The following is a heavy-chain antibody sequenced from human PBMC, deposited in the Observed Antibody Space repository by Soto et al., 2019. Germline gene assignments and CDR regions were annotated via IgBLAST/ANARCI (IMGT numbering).Heavy chain of an antibody. J-gene: IGHJ5*02. CDR2: IIPIFGTA. D-gene: IGHD1-26*01. CDR1: GGTFSSYA. Sequence: SVKVSCKASGGTFSSYAISWVRQAPGQGLEWMGGIIPIFGTANYAQKFQGRVTITADESTSTAYMELSSLRSEDTAVYYCARDMHAGFTHYFDPWGQGTLVTVSS. V-gene: IGHV1-69*13. CDR3: ARDMHAGFTHYFDP.